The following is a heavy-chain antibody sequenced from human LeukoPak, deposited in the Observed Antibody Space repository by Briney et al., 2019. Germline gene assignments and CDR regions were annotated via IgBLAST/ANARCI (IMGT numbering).Heavy chain of an antibody. CDR3: ARANSSSWHSFEY. Sequence: TGGPLRLSCAGSGFTFTRYNMNWVRQAPGKGLEWAAIISYDGSQKYYADPVMGRFTISRDSSKNTLYVEMSSLTTEDTAVYYCARANSSSWHSFEYWGQGTLVIVSS. CDR1: GFTFTRYN. D-gene: IGHD6-13*01. CDR2: ISYDGSQK. J-gene: IGHJ4*02. V-gene: IGHV3-30*03.